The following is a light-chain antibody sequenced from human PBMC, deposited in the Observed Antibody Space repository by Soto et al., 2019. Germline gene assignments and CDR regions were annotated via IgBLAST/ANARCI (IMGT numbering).Light chain of an antibody. CDR3: QQANSFPPP. CDR1: HDIGSW. CDR2: GAT. J-gene: IGKJ4*01. V-gene: IGKV1D-12*01. Sequence: DIQMTQSPSSVSASVGDRVTITCRASHDIGSWLAWYQQKPGKAPKFLIYGATGVRSRVPSRFSGSGSGTDFTLAISSLQPEDVATYYCQQANSFPPPFGGGTKVEIK.